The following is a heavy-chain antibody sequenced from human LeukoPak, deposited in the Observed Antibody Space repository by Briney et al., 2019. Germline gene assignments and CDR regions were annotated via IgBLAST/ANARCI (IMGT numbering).Heavy chain of an antibody. CDR1: GGSISSYY. CDR3: ARDWYSSGWYGLLGY. D-gene: IGHD6-19*01. CDR2: IYTSGST. V-gene: IGHV4-4*07. J-gene: IGHJ4*02. Sequence: SETLSLTCTVSGGSISSYYWSWIRQPAGKGLEWIGRIYTSGSTSYNPSLKSRVTMSVDTSKNQFSLKLSSVTAADTAVYYCARDWYSSGWYGLLGYWGQGTLVTVSS.